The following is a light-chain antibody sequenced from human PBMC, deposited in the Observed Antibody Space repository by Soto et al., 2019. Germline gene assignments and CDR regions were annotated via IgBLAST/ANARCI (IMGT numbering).Light chain of an antibody. Sequence: EIVMTQSPATLSVSPGERATLSCRASQTISTDLAWYQQKPGQAPRLLIYGASTRATTFPARFSGGGSGTEFTLTISSLQSEDFAVYYCQQYNNWPPWTFGQGTKVDIK. V-gene: IGKV3-15*01. CDR2: GAS. CDR3: QQYNNWPPWT. CDR1: QTISTD. J-gene: IGKJ1*01.